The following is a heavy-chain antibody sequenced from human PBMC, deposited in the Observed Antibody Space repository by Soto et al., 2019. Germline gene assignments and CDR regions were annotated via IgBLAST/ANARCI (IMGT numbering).Heavy chain of an antibody. Sequence: QVQLVESGGGVVQPGRSLRLSCAASGFTFSSYGMHWVRQAPGKGLEWVAVISYDGSNKYYADSVKGRFTISRDNSKNTLYLQMNSLRAEDTAVYYCAKDARVGWLRLRGMDYWGQGTLVTVSS. CDR2: ISYDGSNK. V-gene: IGHV3-30*18. CDR1: GFTFSSYG. J-gene: IGHJ4*02. D-gene: IGHD5-12*01. CDR3: AKDARVGWLRLRGMDY.